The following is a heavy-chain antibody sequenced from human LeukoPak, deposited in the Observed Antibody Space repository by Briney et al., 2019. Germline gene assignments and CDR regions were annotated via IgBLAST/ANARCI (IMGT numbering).Heavy chain of an antibody. Sequence: SETLSLTCTVSGGSFSGYYWSWIRQPAEKGLEWIGRIYTSGSTNYNPSLKSRVTMSVDTSKNQFSLKLSSVTAADTAVYYCARVSSAGIWDYWGQGTLVTVSS. CDR3: ARVSSAGIWDY. V-gene: IGHV4-4*07. D-gene: IGHD6-19*01. J-gene: IGHJ4*02. CDR1: GGSFSGYY. CDR2: IYTSGST.